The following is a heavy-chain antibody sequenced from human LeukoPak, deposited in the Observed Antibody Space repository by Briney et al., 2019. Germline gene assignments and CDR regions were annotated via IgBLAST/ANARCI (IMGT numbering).Heavy chain of an antibody. J-gene: IGHJ3*02. CDR2: ISSSRSKI. D-gene: IGHD2-2*01. CDR1: GFTFSSYS. CDR3: ARDLGSSRGNGAFDI. Sequence: GGSLRLSCPASGFTFSSYSMNWVRQAPGKGLEWVSSISSSRSKIYYADSVKGRFNILRDNAKKSMYMQMKSLRAEDTAVYYCARDLGSSRGNGAFDIWGQGTMVTVSS. V-gene: IGHV3-21*01.